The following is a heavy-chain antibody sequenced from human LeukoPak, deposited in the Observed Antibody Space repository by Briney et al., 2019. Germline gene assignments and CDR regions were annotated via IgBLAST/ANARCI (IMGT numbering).Heavy chain of an antibody. CDR2: INTDGTVT. V-gene: IGHV3-74*01. D-gene: IGHD6-19*01. CDR3: ATKQWLAPPPDS. J-gene: IGHJ4*02. CDR1: GFTFSKYW. Sequence: GGSLRLSCAASGFTFSKYWMLWVRQAPGKGLESVSRINTDGTVTTYADSVKGRFTVSRDNADNTMFLQLNSVRDEDTAVYYCATKQWLAPPPDSWGQGTPVTVSS.